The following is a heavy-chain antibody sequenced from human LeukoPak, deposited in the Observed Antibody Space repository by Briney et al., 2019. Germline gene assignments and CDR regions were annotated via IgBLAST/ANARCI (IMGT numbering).Heavy chain of an antibody. Sequence: GGPLRLSCVASGFTISNHWMNWLRLAPGKGLEWVANIKPDGREKYYVDSVKGRFTISRDNAKHSLYLQMNSLRVECGAVYYCASRMSQASDDGIYWRQGALVTVSS. J-gene: IGHJ4*02. CDR3: ASRMSQASDDGIY. CDR2: IKPDGREK. CDR1: GFTISNHW. V-gene: IGHV3-7*01. D-gene: IGHD4-17*01.